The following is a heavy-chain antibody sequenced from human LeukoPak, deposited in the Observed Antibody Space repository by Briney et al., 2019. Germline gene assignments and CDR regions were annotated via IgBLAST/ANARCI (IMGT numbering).Heavy chain of an antibody. CDR3: AKDSPDFMVRGVIIVGNFDY. J-gene: IGHJ4*02. CDR2: ISGSGGST. D-gene: IGHD3-10*01. CDR1: GFTFSSYA. V-gene: IGHV3-23*01. Sequence: PGGSLRLSCAASGFTFSSYAMSWVRQAPGKGLEWVSAISGSGGSTYYADSVKGRFTISRDNSKNTLYLQMNSLRAEDTAVYYCAKDSPDFMVRGVIIVGNFDYWGQGTLVTVSS.